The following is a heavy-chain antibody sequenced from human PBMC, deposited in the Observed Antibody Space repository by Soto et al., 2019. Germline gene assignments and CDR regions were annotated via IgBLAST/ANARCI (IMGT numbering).Heavy chain of an antibody. D-gene: IGHD3-22*01. Sequence: EVQLVESGGGLVKPGGSLRLSCAASGFTFSSYGMNWVRQAPGKGLEWVSSISSSSSYIYYADSVKGRFTISRDNAKNALYLQMNSLRAEDTAVYYCARDLMYSSGPQGDYGMDVWGQGTTVTVSS. CDR1: GFTFSSYG. J-gene: IGHJ6*02. CDR3: ARDLMYSSGPQGDYGMDV. V-gene: IGHV3-21*01. CDR2: ISSSSSYI.